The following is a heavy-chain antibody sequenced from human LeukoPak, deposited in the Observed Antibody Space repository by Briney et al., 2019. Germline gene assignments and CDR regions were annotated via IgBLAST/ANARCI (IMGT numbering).Heavy chain of an antibody. CDR1: GASISRSTYY. J-gene: IGHJ4*02. CDR3: ARHEPRNSPFDY. Sequence: SETLSLTCAVSGASISRSTYYWGWTRQTPGMGLEWIASIYYTGTIVYNPSLESRVTMSVDMSKNHFSLKLRSVTAADTAVYYCARHEPRNSPFDYWGQGTLVPVSS. CDR2: IYYTGTI. V-gene: IGHV4-39*01. D-gene: IGHD1-14*01.